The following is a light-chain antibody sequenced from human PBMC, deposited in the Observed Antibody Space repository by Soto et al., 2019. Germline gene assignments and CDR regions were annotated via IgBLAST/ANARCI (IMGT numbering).Light chain of an antibody. J-gene: IGLJ3*02. V-gene: IGLV1-47*01. CDR1: SSNIGRYS. Sequence: QSVLTQSPSASGTPGQRVTISCSGSSSNIGRYSVYWYQQVPGMAPKLLIYNNDRRPSGVPDRFSASKSGTSASLAISGLRSEDEADYYCAAWDASLSGQWVFGGGTKVTVL. CDR2: NND. CDR3: AAWDASLSGQWV.